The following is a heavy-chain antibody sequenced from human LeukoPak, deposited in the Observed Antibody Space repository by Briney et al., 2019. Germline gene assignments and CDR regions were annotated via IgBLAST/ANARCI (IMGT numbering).Heavy chain of an antibody. J-gene: IGHJ6*02. CDR2: ISGSGGST. Sequence: PGGSLRLSCAASGFIFSSYAMSWVRQAPGKGLEWVSGISGSGGSTYYADSVKGRFTISRDNSKNTLYLQMNSLRAEDTAVYYCAKVCTAAATNRYYYYYGMDVWGQGTTVTVSS. CDR3: AKVCTAAATNRYYYYYGMDV. CDR1: GFIFSSYA. D-gene: IGHD6-13*01. V-gene: IGHV3-23*01.